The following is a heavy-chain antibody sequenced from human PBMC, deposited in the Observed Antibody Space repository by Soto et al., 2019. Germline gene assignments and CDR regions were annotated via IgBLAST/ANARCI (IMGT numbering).Heavy chain of an antibody. D-gene: IGHD6-13*01. Sequence: SETLSLTCTISGGSVSSSFFYWSWVRQPPGQRLEWIGYIYYTGTTNYNPSLASRVAMSVDTSKKQFTLNLRSLTAADTARYYCARLKTSSGWSLFDSWGQGMLVTVSS. CDR1: GGSVSSSFFY. CDR3: ARLKTSSGWSLFDS. CDR2: IYYTGTT. V-gene: IGHV4-61*01. J-gene: IGHJ4*02.